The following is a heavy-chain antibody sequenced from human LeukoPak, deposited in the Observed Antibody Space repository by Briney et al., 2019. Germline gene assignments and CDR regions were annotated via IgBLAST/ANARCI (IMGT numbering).Heavy chain of an antibody. CDR2: IKEDGDEK. J-gene: IGHJ4*02. D-gene: IGHD2-2*02. V-gene: IGHV3-7*01. CDR3: AKDTIVVVPGAIYHFDY. Sequence: GGSLRLSCAASGFTFGTYCMSWVRQAPGKGLEWGASIKEDGDEKNYVDSVKGRFTISRDNAKNSLYLRMNSLRAEDTAVYYCAKDTIVVVPGAIYHFDYWGQGTLVTVSS. CDR1: GFTFGTYC.